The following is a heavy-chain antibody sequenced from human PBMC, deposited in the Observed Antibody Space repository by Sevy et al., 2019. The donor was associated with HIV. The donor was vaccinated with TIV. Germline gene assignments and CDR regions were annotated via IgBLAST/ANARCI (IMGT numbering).Heavy chain of an antibody. J-gene: IGHJ5*02. CDR1: GYTFTSYG. Sequence: ASVKVSCKASGYTFTSYGISWVRQAPGQGLEWMGWISAYNGNTNYAQKLQGRVTMTTDTSTSTAYMELRSLRSDDTAAYYCARVGYDILTGYYNRWFDPWGQGTLVTVSS. V-gene: IGHV1-18*04. CDR3: ARVGYDILTGYYNRWFDP. CDR2: ISAYNGNT. D-gene: IGHD3-9*01.